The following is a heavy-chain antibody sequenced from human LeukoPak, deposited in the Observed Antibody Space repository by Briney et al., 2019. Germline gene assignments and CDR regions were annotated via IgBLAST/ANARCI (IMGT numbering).Heavy chain of an antibody. Sequence: GGSLRLSCAASGFTFSSYGMHWVLQAPGKGLEWVAVISYDGSNKYYADSVKGRFTISRDNSKNTLYLQMNSLRAEDTAVYYCAKGGKYYYDSSGLSDYWGQGTLVTVSS. CDR1: GFTFSSYG. CDR3: AKGGKYYYDSSGLSDY. J-gene: IGHJ4*02. V-gene: IGHV3-30*18. D-gene: IGHD3-22*01. CDR2: ISYDGSNK.